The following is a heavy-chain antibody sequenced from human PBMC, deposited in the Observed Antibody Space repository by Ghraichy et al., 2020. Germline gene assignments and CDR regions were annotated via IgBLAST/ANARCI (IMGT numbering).Heavy chain of an antibody. D-gene: IGHD3-3*02. Sequence: SQTLSLTCAVYGGSFSGYYWSWIRQPPGKGLEWIGEINHSGSTNYNPSLKSRVTISVDTSKNQFSLKLSSVTAAETAVYYCARGLGPISHWGQGTLVTVSS. J-gene: IGHJ4*02. V-gene: IGHV4-34*01. CDR1: GGSFSGYY. CDR3: ARGLGPISH. CDR2: INHSGST.